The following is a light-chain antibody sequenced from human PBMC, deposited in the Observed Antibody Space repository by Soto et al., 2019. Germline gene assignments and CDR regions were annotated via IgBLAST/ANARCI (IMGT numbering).Light chain of an antibody. CDR3: QQYKNWPPMYT. CDR1: QSISSN. V-gene: IGKV3-15*01. J-gene: IGKJ2*01. CDR2: AAS. Sequence: MTQSPATLSLSPGERATLSCRASQSISSNLAWYQHKPGQAPRLLIYAASTRASGIPARFSGGGSGTEFSLTITSLQSEDFAIYYCQQYKNWPPMYTFGQGTRLEI.